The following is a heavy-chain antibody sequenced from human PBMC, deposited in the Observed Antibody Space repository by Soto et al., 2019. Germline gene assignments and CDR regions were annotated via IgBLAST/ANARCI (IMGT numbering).Heavy chain of an antibody. D-gene: IGHD1-7*01. CDR1: GGSISSGNYY. V-gene: IGHV4-30-4*01. CDR2: MSYSGST. CDR3: ATMGTPATGLYYFDN. J-gene: IGHJ4*02. Sequence: PSETLSLTCTVSGGSISSGNYYWSWIRQPPGKGLEWIGFMSYSGSTSYNASLKSRVTISVDTSKSQFSLNLSFVTAADTAVYYCATMGTPATGLYYFDNRGQGTLVTVSS.